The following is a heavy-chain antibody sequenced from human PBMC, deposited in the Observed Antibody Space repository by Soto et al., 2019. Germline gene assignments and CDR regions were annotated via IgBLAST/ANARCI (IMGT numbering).Heavy chain of an antibody. D-gene: IGHD5-18*01. CDR1: GFSLTTRGVF. V-gene: IGHV2-5*02. CDR2: IYWDDDE. CDR3: AHRPRGYSYHFDS. J-gene: IGHJ4*02. Sequence: QITLKESGPTLVKPTQTLTLTCTFSGFSLTTRGVFVGWIRQPPRKALEWLARIYWDDDEGYSPSLKSRLTIAKDTSKNPVVLTMTNMDTVDTATYYCAHRPRGYSYHFDSWGQGTLVTVSS.